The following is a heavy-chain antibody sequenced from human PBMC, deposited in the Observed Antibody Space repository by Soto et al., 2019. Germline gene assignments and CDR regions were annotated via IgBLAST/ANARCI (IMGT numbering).Heavy chain of an antibody. CDR3: ARSITGYSYADS. CDR1: GFTFTSYW. V-gene: IGHV3-74*01. Sequence: EVQLVESGGGLVQPGGSLRRSCAASGFTFTSYWMHWVRQAPGKGLVWVSRINSDGSSTVYVDSVKGRFSISRDNAKNTLYLQMTCLRAEDTAFYYCARSITGYSYADSWGQGTLVTVSS. CDR2: INSDGSST. J-gene: IGHJ4*02. D-gene: IGHD5-18*01.